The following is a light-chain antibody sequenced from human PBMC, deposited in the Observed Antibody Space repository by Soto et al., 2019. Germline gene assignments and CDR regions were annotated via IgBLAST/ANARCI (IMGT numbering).Light chain of an antibody. Sequence: EIVMTQSPATLSVSPGGRGTLSCRASQSVGSNLAWYQQKPGQAPRLLIYGASTRATGIPARFSGSGSGAEFTLTISSLQSEDFAVYYCQQYNNWPPGLTFGGGTKVDIK. CDR3: QQYNNWPPGLT. CDR2: GAS. V-gene: IGKV3-15*01. J-gene: IGKJ4*01. CDR1: QSVGSN.